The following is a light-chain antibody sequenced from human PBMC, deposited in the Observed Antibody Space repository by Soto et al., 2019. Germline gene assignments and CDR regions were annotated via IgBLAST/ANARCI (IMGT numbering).Light chain of an antibody. CDR2: VGTGGIVG. Sequence: QLVLTQPPSASASLGASVTLTCTLSSGYSNYKVDWYQQRPGKGPRFVMRVGTGGIVGSKGDGIPDRFSVLGSGLNRYLTIKNIQEEDESDYHCGADLGSGSNFVSWVFGGGTKLTVL. CDR1: SGYSNYK. V-gene: IGLV9-49*01. CDR3: GADLGSGSNFVSWV. J-gene: IGLJ3*02.